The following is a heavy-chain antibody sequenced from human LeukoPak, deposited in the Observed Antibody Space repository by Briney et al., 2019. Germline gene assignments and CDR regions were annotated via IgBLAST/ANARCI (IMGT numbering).Heavy chain of an antibody. CDR2: INPNSGGT. D-gene: IGHD3-10*01. CDR3: ARDSQGAYGSGTGFDY. CDR1: GYTFTGYY. V-gene: IGHV1-2*02. J-gene: IGHJ4*02. Sequence: ASVNVSCKASGYTFTGYYMHWVRQAPGQGLEWMGWINPNSGGTNYAQKFQGRVTMTRDTSISTAYMELSRLRSDDTAVYYCARDSQGAYGSGTGFDYWGQGTLVTVSS.